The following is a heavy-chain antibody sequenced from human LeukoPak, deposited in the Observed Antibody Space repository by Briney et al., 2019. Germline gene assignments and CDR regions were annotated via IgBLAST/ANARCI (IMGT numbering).Heavy chain of an antibody. CDR1: GGSFSGYY. Sequence: SETLTLTCAVYGGSFSGYYWSWIRQPPGKGLEWIGEINHSGSTNYNPSLKSRVTISVDTSKNQFSLKLSSVTAADTAVYYCARLSSSWYTYYYYYYMDVWGKGTTVTISS. CDR3: ARLSSSWYTYYYYYYMDV. CDR2: INHSGST. J-gene: IGHJ6*03. V-gene: IGHV4-34*01. D-gene: IGHD6-13*01.